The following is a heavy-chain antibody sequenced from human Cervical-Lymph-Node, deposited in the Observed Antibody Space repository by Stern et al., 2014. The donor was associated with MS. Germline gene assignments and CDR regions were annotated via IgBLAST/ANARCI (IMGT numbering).Heavy chain of an antibody. CDR2: ITNVGST. CDR1: GFTVSRDY. D-gene: IGHD1-1*01. Sequence: QLVQSGGGVIQPGGSLRLSCTASGFTVSRDYMTWVRQAPGKGLEWVSLITNVGSTFYTDSVKGRFTISRDDSKNTVYLHMTSLRAEDTAMYYCARDTSSPERSDWWGQGTLVTVSS. CDR3: ARDTSSPERSDW. J-gene: IGHJ4*02. V-gene: IGHV3-53*01.